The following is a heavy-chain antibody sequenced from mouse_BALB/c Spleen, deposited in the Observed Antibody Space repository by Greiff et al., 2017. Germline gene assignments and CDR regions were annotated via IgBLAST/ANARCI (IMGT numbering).Heavy chain of an antibody. CDR3: ARVEVLRLRAMDY. Sequence: EVKLMESGGGLVKPGGSLKLSCAASGFTFSSYAMSWVRQSPEKRLEWVAEISSGGSYTYYPDTVTGRFTISRDNAKNTLYLEMSSLRSEDTAMYYCARVEVLRLRAMDYWGQGTSVTVSS. CDR2: ISSGGSYT. J-gene: IGHJ4*01. V-gene: IGHV5-9-4*01. D-gene: IGHD1-2*01. CDR1: GFTFSSYA.